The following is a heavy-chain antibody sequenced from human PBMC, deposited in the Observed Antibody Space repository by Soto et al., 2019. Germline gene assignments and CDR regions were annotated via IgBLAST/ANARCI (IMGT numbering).Heavy chain of an antibody. V-gene: IGHV3-53*01. Sequence: GGSLRLSCAASGFTVSSNYMSWVRQAPGKGLEWVSVIYSGGSTYYADSVKGRFTISRDNSKNTLYLQMNSLRAEDTTVYYCARESVDYSNYYYYGMDVWGQGTTVTVSS. CDR3: ARESVDYSNYYYYGMDV. D-gene: IGHD4-4*01. CDR2: IYSGGST. J-gene: IGHJ6*02. CDR1: GFTVSSNY.